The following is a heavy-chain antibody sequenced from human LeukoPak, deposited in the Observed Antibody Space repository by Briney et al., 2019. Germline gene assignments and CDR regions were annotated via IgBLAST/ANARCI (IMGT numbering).Heavy chain of an antibody. CDR2: IANDGKTT. V-gene: IGHV3-30*18. CDR1: GFTFSSFG. CDR3: AKDMIPFSYYYYMDV. Sequence: GGSLRLSCAASGFTFSSFGMHWVRQAPGKGLEWVAVIANDGKTTYYADSVKGRFTISRDNSKNTLYLQMNSLRAEDTAVYYCAKDMIPFSYYYYMDVWGKGTTVTISS. J-gene: IGHJ6*03. D-gene: IGHD3-16*01.